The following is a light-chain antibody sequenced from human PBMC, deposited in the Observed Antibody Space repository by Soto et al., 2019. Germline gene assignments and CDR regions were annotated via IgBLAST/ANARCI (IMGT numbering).Light chain of an antibody. CDR2: EVS. CDR1: SSDVGGYNY. V-gene: IGLV2-14*01. Sequence: QSALTQPASVSGSPGQSITISCTGTSSDVGGYNYVSWYQQRPGKAPKLMIYEVSNRPSGVSHRFSGSKSGNTASLTISGLQAEDEADYYCTSYTSSSTLSVFGTGTKVTVL. J-gene: IGLJ1*01. CDR3: TSYTSSSTLSV.